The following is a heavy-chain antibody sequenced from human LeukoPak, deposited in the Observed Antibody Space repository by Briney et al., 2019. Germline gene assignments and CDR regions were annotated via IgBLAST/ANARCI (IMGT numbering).Heavy chain of an antibody. V-gene: IGHV4-38-2*02. D-gene: IGHD3-10*01. Sequence: SETLSLTCTVSGYSISSGYYWGWIRQPPGKGLEWIGFIYHSGSTYFNPSLKSRVTILVDTSKNQFSLKLSSVTAADTAVYYCARDSSSYYGSGSNENWFDPWGQGTLVTVSS. CDR1: GYSISSGYY. CDR3: ARDSSSYYGSGSNENWFDP. CDR2: IYHSGST. J-gene: IGHJ5*02.